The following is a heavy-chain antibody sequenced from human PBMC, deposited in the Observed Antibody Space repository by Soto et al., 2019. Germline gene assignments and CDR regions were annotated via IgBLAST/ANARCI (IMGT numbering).Heavy chain of an antibody. V-gene: IGHV3-48*02. J-gene: IGHJ5*02. CDR2: ISSSGYTT. Sequence: HPGGSLRLSCEASGFTFSIFSMNWVRQTPGKGLQWLSHISSSGYTTYYADSVKGRFTISRDNGKNSLYLQMNSLRDEDTAVYYCARGDDFSYFDPWGQGTLVTVSS. CDR1: GFTFSIFS. D-gene: IGHD3-3*01. CDR3: ARGDDFSYFDP.